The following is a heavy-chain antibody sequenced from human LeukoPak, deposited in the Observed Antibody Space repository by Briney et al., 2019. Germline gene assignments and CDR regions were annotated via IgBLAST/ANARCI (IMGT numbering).Heavy chain of an antibody. J-gene: IGHJ4*02. D-gene: IGHD2-2*01. V-gene: IGHV3-30*18. CDR2: ISYDGSNK. Sequence: GGSLRLSCAASGFTFSSYGMHWVRQAPGKGLEWVAVISYDGSNKYYADSVKGRFTISRDNSKNTLYLQMNSLRAEDTAVYYCAKDWMPGPYYLDYWGEGTLVTVSS. CDR1: GFTFSSYG. CDR3: AKDWMPGPYYLDY.